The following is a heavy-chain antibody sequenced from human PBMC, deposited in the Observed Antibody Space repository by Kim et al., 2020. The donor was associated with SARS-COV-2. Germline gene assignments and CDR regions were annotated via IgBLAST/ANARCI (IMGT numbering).Heavy chain of an antibody. D-gene: IGHD1-26*01. Sequence: GESLKISCKGSGYTFGNYWIGWVRQMPGKGLEWMGIIYPGDSDTKYSPSFQGQVTISADKSISTAYLQWSSLKASDTAIYYCVVSRGSYYHHFDYWGQGT. CDR2: IYPGDSDT. J-gene: IGHJ4*02. CDR3: VVSRGSYYHHFDY. V-gene: IGHV5-51*01. CDR1: GYTFGNYW.